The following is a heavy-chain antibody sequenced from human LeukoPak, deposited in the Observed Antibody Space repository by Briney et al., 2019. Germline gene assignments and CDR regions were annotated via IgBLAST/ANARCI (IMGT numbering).Heavy chain of an antibody. CDR2: TNIASTTR. CDR3: ARGYDVSGYPFDY. Sequence: PGGSLRLSCVASGFAFNIYSMNWVRQAPGKGLEWVAYTNIASTTRKYADSVKGRFTIFRDNAKNSLYLQMNSLRAEDTATYYCARGYDVSGYPFDYWGQGTLVAVSS. V-gene: IGHV3-48*01. J-gene: IGHJ4*02. CDR1: GFAFNIYS. D-gene: IGHD3-22*01.